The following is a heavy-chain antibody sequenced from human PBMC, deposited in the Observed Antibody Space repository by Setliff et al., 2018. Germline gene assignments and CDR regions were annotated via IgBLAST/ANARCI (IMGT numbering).Heavy chain of an antibody. J-gene: IGHJ4*02. CDR2: INHSGST. CDR3: ARFAGSSWVDY. V-gene: IGHV4-34*01. Sequence: SETLSLTCAVYGGSFSGHYWGWIRQPPGKGLEWIGEINHSGSTYYNPSLKSRVTISVDTSKNQFSLKLSSVTAADAAVYYCARFAGSSWVDYWGQGTLVTVSS. D-gene: IGHD6-13*01. CDR1: GGSFSGHY.